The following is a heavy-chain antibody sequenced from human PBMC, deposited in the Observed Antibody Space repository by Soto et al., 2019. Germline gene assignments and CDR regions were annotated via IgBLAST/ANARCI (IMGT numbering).Heavy chain of an antibody. CDR2: TYYSGST. V-gene: IGHV4-31*03. D-gene: IGHD3-10*01. J-gene: IGHJ4*02. CDR1: GGSISSAAYY. CDR3: ARSANPLVYFDY. Sequence: QVQLRESGPGLMKPSQTLSLTCTVSGGSISSAAYYWSWIRQHPGKGLEWIGYTYYSGSTYSNPSLRSRATISIDTSENQFSLKLTSVTAADTAVYYCARSANPLVYFDYWGQGALVTVSS.